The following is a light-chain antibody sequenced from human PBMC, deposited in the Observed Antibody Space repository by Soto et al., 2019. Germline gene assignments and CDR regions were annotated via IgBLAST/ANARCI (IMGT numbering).Light chain of an antibody. CDR1: YSNIGSST. CDR3: AAWDDSLNGYV. CDR2: SSS. Sequence: QSVLAQPPAASGTPGQRGTISCSGSYSNIGSSTVNWYQRLPGTAPKLLIYSSSQRPSGVPDRFSGSKSGTSASLAISGLQSEDEADYYCAAWDDSLNGYVFGTGTKVTVL. V-gene: IGLV1-44*01. J-gene: IGLJ1*01.